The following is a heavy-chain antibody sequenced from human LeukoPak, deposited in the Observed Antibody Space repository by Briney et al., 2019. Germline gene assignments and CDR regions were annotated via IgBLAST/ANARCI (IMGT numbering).Heavy chain of an antibody. CDR2: INPNSGGT. D-gene: IGHD2-15*01. V-gene: IGHV1-2*06. Sequence: ASVKVSCKASGYTFTSHYMHWVRQAPGQGLEWMGRINPNSGGTNYAQKFQGRVTMTRDTSISTAYMELSRLRSDDTAVYYCARGYCSGGSCYSVENWFDPWGQGTLVTASS. CDR1: GYTFTSHY. CDR3: ARGYCSGGSCYSVENWFDP. J-gene: IGHJ5*02.